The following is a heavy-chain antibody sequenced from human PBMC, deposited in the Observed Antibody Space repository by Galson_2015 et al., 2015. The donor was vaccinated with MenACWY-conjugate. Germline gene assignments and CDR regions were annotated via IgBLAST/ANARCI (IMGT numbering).Heavy chain of an antibody. V-gene: IGHV3-21*01. D-gene: IGHD3-3*01. Sequence: SLRLSCAASGFIFSSHTMNWVRQAPGKGLEWVSSISISSSYIYYADSVKGRFTISRDNAKNSLYLQMNCLTAEDTAVYYCARDYARLEWLSAYYFDYWGQGTPVTVSS. CDR3: ARDYARLEWLSAYYFDY. CDR2: ISISSSYI. CDR1: GFIFSSHT. J-gene: IGHJ4*02.